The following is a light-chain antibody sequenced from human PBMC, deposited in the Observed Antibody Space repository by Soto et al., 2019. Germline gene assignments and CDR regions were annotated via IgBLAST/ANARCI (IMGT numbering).Light chain of an antibody. J-gene: IGKJ4*01. CDR1: QDVDNNF. CDR2: ASS. Sequence: EIVLTQSPGTRSLSPGEVATLSCRASQDVDNNFLAWYQQRPGQAPRLLIYASSRRATGIPDRFSGSGSGTDFTLTISRVGPEDLAVYFCHQYYSSITFGGGTKGE. V-gene: IGKV3-20*01. CDR3: HQYYSSIT.